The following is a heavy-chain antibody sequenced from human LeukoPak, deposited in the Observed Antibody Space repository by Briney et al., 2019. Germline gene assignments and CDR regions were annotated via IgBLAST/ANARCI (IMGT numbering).Heavy chain of an antibody. D-gene: IGHD6-13*01. J-gene: IGHJ6*02. CDR2: ISSSGSTI. V-gene: IGHV3-11*01. CDR1: GFTFSDYY. CDR3: ARDRFRQQLVIYYYYYGMDV. Sequence: GGSLRLPCAASGFTFSDYYMSWIRQAPGKGLEWVSYISSSGSTIYYADSVKGRFTISRDNAKNSLYLQMNSLRAEDTAVYYCARDRFRQQLVIYYYYYGMDVWGQGTTVTVSS.